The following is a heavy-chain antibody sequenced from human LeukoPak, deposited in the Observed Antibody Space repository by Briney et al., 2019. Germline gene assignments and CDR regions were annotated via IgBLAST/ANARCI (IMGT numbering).Heavy chain of an antibody. J-gene: IGHJ6*02. V-gene: IGHV3-66*01. CDR2: TYSGGST. D-gene: IGHD3-16*01. CDR1: GFIVSSNY. CDR3: AREAYHYYGMDV. Sequence: GGSLRLSCAASGFIVSSNYMSWVRQAPGKGLEWVSVTYSGGSTYYSDSVKGRFTISRDSSKNTVYLQMNSLRAEDTAVYYCAREAYHYYGMDVWGQGTTVTVSS.